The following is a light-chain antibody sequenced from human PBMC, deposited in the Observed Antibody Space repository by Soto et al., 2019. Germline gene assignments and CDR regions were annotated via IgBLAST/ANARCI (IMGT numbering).Light chain of an antibody. CDR1: SSDVGTYNY. CDR2: EVN. V-gene: IGLV2-8*01. J-gene: IGLJ2*01. Sequence: QSALTQPPSASGSPGQSVTISCTGTSSDVGTYNYVSWYQQHSGKAPKLMIYEVNKRPSGVPDRFSGSKSGNTASLTVSGLQAEDEADYYCSSSGGSNSAFGGGTKVTVL. CDR3: SSSGGSNSA.